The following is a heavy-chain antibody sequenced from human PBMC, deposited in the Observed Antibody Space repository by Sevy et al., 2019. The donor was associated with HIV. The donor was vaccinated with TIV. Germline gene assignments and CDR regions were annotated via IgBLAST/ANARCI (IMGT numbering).Heavy chain of an antibody. CDR3: ARDSYDGGPHYDFWSGTTDRDAFDI. D-gene: IGHD3-3*01. J-gene: IGHJ3*02. V-gene: IGHV4-4*07. CDR2: IYTSGST. Sequence: SETLSLTCTVSGGSISSYYWSWIRQRAGKGLEWIGRIYTSGSTNYNPSLKSRVTMSVDTSKNQFSLKLSSVTAADTAVYYCARDSYDGGPHYDFWSGTTDRDAFDIWGQGTMVTVSS. CDR1: GGSISSYY.